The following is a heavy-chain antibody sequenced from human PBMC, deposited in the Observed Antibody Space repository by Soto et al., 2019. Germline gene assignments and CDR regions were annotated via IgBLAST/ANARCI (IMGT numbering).Heavy chain of an antibody. V-gene: IGHV3-23*01. D-gene: IGHD3-3*01. Sequence: EAQLLASGGGLARPGGSLKLSCVASGFIFSDYAMTWIRQAPGKGLEWVATISATGGNIEYRESLKGRFTISRDNSKKMVYLQINGLTADATAVYDCAKVAGGFGYFDLWGRGTLVTVSS. CDR1: GFIFSDYA. CDR2: ISATGGNI. J-gene: IGHJ2*01. CDR3: AKVAGGFGYFDL.